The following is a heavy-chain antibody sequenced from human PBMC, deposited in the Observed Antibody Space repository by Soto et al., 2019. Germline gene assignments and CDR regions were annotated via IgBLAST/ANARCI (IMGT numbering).Heavy chain of an antibody. J-gene: IGHJ4*02. CDR2: INPKSGDT. CDR3: ARVPGHKNSRGDF. Sequence: QVRLMQSGPEVRRPGASVTVSCKASGYTFTHYFIHWVRRAPGQGLEWMGYINPKSGDTHYSQTFRGRVSITRDASTETANMGLSSLKSDDTAVYFCARVPGHKNSRGDFWGQGTPITVSS. D-gene: IGHD1-7*01. V-gene: IGHV1-2*02. CDR1: GYTFTHYF.